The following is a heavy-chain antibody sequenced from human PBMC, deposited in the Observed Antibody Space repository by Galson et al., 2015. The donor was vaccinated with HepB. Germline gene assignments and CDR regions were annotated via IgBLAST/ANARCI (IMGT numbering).Heavy chain of an antibody. V-gene: IGHV1-69*04. CDR3: ARAYSSGWYEYLEIGSHDY. CDR1: GGTFSSYA. CDR2: IIPILGIA. Sequence: SVKVSCKASGGTFSSYAISWVRQAPGQGLEWMGRIIPILGIANYAQKFQGRVTITADKSTSTAYMELSSLRSEDTAVYYCARAYSSGWYEYLEIGSHDYWGQGTLVTVSS. J-gene: IGHJ4*02. D-gene: IGHD6-19*01.